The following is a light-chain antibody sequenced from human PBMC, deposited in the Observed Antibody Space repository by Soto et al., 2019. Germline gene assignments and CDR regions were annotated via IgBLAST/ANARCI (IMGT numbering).Light chain of an antibody. J-gene: IGKJ1*01. CDR3: QKYGSSYPWT. CDR2: GAS. V-gene: IGKV3-20*01. Sequence: KMSPGTRSLSTRERANLSCGAFQSISSSSLAWYQQKPGQAPRLLIYGASSRATGIPDRFSGSGSGTDFTLTIRRLEPEDFAVYYCQKYGSSYPWTFGQGSMVDIK. CDR1: QSISSSS.